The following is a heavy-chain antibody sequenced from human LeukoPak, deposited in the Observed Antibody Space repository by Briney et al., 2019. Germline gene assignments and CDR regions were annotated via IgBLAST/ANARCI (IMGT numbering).Heavy chain of an antibody. CDR2: INHSGST. Sequence: SETLSLTCAVYGGSFSGYYWSWIRQPPGKGLEWIGEINHSGSTNYNPSLKSRVTISVDTSKNQISLKLSSVTAADTAVYYCARRGGTYYYDSSGYYRFDYWGQGTLVTVSS. V-gene: IGHV4-34*01. J-gene: IGHJ4*02. CDR3: ARRGGTYYYDSSGYYRFDY. D-gene: IGHD3-22*01. CDR1: GGSFSGYY.